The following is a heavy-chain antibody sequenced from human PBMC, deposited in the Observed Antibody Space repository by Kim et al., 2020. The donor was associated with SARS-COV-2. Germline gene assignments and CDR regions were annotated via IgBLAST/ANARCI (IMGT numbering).Heavy chain of an antibody. CDR2: IYYTGTT. D-gene: IGHD3-16*01. CDR3: TRRGPYYAMGA. Sequence: SETLSLTCSVSGGSISGSSHYWGWVRQPPGKGLEWIGSIYYTGTTYYNSSLEGRITISVDTSNNQFSLRLSSVTAADAAVYYCTRRGPYYAMGAWGQGTMVTVSS. J-gene: IGHJ6*02. V-gene: IGHV4-39*01. CDR1: GGSISGSSHY.